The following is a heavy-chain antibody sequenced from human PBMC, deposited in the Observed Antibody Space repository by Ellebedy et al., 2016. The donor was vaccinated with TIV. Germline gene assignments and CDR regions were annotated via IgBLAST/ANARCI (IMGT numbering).Heavy chain of an antibody. CDR2: ISSGSNYI. CDR1: GFTFSSYT. Sequence: GESLKISCVVSGFTFSSYTMNWVRQAPGKGLEWVSSISSGSNYIHYAGSVQGRFTISRDNPKNSLFLQMNSLRAEDTAVYYCARDLIVVLPAAIFSDYHYGMDVWGQGTTVTVSS. CDR3: ARDLIVVLPAAIFSDYHYGMDV. V-gene: IGHV3-21*01. D-gene: IGHD2-2*01. J-gene: IGHJ6*02.